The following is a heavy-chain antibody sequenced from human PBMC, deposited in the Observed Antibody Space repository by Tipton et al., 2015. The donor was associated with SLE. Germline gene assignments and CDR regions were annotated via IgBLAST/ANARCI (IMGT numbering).Heavy chain of an antibody. CDR1: GYSISSGYY. CDR3: ARDLREGDFDI. J-gene: IGHJ3*02. V-gene: IGHV4-38-2*02. Sequence: TLSLTCTVSGYSISSGYYWGWIRQPPGKGLEWIGRSYHSGSTYYNPPLKSRVTISVDPSKNQFSLKLTSVTAADTGLYYCARDLREGDFDIWGQGTMVTVSS. D-gene: IGHD2-21*01. CDR2: SYHSGST.